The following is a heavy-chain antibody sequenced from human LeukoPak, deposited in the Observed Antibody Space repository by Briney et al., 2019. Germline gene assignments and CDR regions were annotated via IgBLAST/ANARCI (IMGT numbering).Heavy chain of an antibody. CDR2: ISSGSSTI. Sequence: PGGSLRLSCAASGFIFSSYSMYWVRQAPGKGLEWVSYISSGSSTIYYADSVKGRFTISRDNAKNSLYLQMNSLRAEDTAVYYCARTGGRAAAANRPFFDYWGQGTLVTVSS. V-gene: IGHV3-48*04. J-gene: IGHJ4*02. CDR3: ARTGGRAAAANRPFFDY. CDR1: GFIFSSYS. D-gene: IGHD6-13*01.